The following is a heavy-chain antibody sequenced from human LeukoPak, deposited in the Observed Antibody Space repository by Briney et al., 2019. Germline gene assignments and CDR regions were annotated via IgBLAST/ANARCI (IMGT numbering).Heavy chain of an antibody. V-gene: IGHV3-23*01. J-gene: IGHJ6*02. CDR2: ISGSGGST. Sequence: GGSLRLSCAASGFTFSSYAMSWVRQAPGKGLEWVSAISGSGGSTYYADSVKGRFTISRDNSKNTLYLQMNSLRAEDTAVYYCAKDLEDSSSWYEWRGYYYYYGMDVWGQGTTVTVSS. D-gene: IGHD6-13*01. CDR1: GFTFSSYA. CDR3: AKDLEDSSSWYEWRGYYYYYGMDV.